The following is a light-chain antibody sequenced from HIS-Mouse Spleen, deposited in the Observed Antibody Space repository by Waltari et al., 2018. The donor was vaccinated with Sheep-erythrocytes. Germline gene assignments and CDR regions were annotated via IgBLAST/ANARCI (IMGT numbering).Light chain of an antibody. CDR1: SSAVGGYNY. CDR3: CSYAGSYNHV. V-gene: IGLV2-11*01. J-gene: IGLJ1*01. Sequence: QSALTQPRSVSGSPGQPVPISCTGTSSAVGGYNYVPWYQQHPGKAPKLMIYDVSNRPSGVPDRFSGSKSGNTASLTISGLQAEDEADYYCCSYAGSYNHVFATGTKVTVL. CDR2: DVS.